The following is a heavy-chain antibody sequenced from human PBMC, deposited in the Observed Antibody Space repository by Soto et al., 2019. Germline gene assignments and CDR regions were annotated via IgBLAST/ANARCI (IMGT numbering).Heavy chain of an antibody. V-gene: IGHV4-59*01. J-gene: IGHJ6*03. D-gene: IGHD2-15*01. CDR2: IYYSGNT. CDR3: ARVVDSCSGGSCYSGYYYYMDV. Sequence: SQTLSLTCTVSGGSINNYYWSWIRQPPGKGLEWIGYIYYSGNTNYNPSLKSRVTISVDTSKNQFSLKLNSVTAADTAVYYCARVVDSCSGGSCYSGYYYYMDVWGKGTTVTVSS. CDR1: GGSINNYY.